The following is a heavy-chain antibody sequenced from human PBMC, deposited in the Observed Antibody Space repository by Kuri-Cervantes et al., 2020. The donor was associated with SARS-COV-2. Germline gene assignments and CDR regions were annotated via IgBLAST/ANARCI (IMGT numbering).Heavy chain of an antibody. Sequence: GESLKISCAASGFTVSGNYMSWVRQAPGKGLEWVSVIYSGGSTYYADSVKGRFTISRDNSKNTLYLQMNSLRAEDTAVYYCARDFGTIQGRDYWGQGTLVTVSS. CDR3: ARDFGTIQGRDY. D-gene: IGHD1-1*01. V-gene: IGHV3-66*02. CDR1: GFTVSGNY. J-gene: IGHJ4*02. CDR2: IYSGGST.